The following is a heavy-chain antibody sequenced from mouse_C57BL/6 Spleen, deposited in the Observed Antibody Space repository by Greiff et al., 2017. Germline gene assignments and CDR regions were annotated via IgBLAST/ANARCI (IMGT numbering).Heavy chain of an antibody. D-gene: IGHD1-1*01. V-gene: IGHV1-55*01. CDR2: IYPGSGST. J-gene: IGHJ4*01. CDR3: ATSFITTVVGDAMDY. CDR1: GYTFTSYW. Sequence: VQLQQPGAELVKPGASVKMSCKASGYTFTSYWITWVKQRPGQGLEWIGDIYPGSGSTNYNEKFKSKATLTVDTSSSTAYMQLSSLTSEDSAVYYCATSFITTVVGDAMDYWGQGTSVTVSS.